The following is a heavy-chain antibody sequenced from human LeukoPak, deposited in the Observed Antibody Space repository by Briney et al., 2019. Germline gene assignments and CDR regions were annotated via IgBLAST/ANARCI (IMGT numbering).Heavy chain of an antibody. J-gene: IGHJ6*01. CDR3: ARGRGRSDYIGLDI. CDR2: LGFSDCAV. V-gene: IGHV3-48*03. CDR1: GFTLSTYE. Sequence: PGGSLRLSFPASGFTLSTYEMTWVRQAPGKGLEWISYLGFSDCAVYYADSVKGRFTISRDSARNSLYLQMNSLRAEETAAYHGARGRGRSDYIGLDIRGQGTTVTDSS.